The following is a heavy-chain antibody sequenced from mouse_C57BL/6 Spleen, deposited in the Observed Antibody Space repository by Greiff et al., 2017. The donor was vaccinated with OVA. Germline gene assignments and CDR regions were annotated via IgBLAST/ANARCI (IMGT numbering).Heavy chain of an antibody. CDR1: GYTFTSYW. CDR3: ARRATVVAEAMDD. V-gene: IGHV1-7*01. CDR2: INPSSGYT. D-gene: IGHD1-1*01. Sequence: QVQLQQSGAELAKPGASVKLSCKASGYTFTSYWMHWVKQRPGQGLEWIGYINPSSGYTKYNQKFKDKATLTADKSSSTAYMQLSSLTYEDSAVYYGARRATVVAEAMDDWGQGTSVTVSS. J-gene: IGHJ4*01.